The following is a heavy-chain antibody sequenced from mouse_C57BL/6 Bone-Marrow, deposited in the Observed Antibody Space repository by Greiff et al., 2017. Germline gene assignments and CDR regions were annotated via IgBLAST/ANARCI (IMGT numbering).Heavy chain of an antibody. CDR1: GFTFTDYY. CDR3: GIYDYVDWDFDV. Sequence: EVMLVESGGGLVQPGGSLSLSCAASGFTFTDYYMSWVRQPPGKALEWLGFIRHKANGYTTEYSASVKGRFTISRDNSQSILYLQMNALRAEDSATDYCGIYDYVDWDFDVWGTGTTVTVAS. D-gene: IGHD2-4*01. V-gene: IGHV7-3*01. CDR2: IRHKANGYTT. J-gene: IGHJ1*03.